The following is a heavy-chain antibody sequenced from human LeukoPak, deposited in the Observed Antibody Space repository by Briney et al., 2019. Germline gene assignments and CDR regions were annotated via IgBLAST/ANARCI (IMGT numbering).Heavy chain of an antibody. V-gene: IGHV3-64*01. CDR2: ISSNGGST. Sequence: PGGSLRLSCAASGFTFSSYAMHWVRQAPGKGLEYVSAISSNGGSTYYANSVKGRFTISRDNSKNTLYLQMGSLRAEDMAVYYCARDLRGDYYFDYWGQGTLVTVSS. J-gene: IGHJ4*02. CDR3: ARDLRGDYYFDY. D-gene: IGHD2-21*02. CDR1: GFTFSSYA.